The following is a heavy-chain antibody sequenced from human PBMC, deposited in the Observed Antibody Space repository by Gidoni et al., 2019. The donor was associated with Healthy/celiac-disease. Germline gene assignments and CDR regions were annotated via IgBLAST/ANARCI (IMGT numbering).Heavy chain of an antibody. CDR2: IKQDGSEK. J-gene: IGHJ4*02. V-gene: IGHV3-7*01. Sequence: EVQLVESVGGLVQPGGSLRLSCAASGFTFSSYWMSCVRQAPGKGLEWVANIKQDGSEKYYVDSVKGRFTISRDNAKNSLYLQMNSLRAEDTAVYYCARDVEFGWLPQNYFDYWGQGTLVTVSS. CDR3: ARDVEFGWLPQNYFDY. CDR1: GFTFSSYW. D-gene: IGHD3-10*01.